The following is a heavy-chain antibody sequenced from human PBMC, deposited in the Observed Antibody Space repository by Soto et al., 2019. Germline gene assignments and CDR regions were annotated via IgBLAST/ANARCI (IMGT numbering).Heavy chain of an antibody. CDR3: AKDRENYGDY. D-gene: IGHD3-10*01. CDR2: ISYDGSNK. J-gene: IGHJ4*02. V-gene: IGHV3-30*18. Sequence: GGSLRLSCAASGFTFSSYGMHWVRQAPGKGLEWVAVISYDGSNKYYADSVQGRFTISRDNSKKTLYLQMNSLGAEDTAVYYCAKDRENYGDYWCQGTLVTVSS. CDR1: GFTFSSYG.